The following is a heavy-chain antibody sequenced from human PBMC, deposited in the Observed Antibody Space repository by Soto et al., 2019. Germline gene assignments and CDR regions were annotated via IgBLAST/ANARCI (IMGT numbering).Heavy chain of an antibody. D-gene: IGHD1-26*01. CDR3: ARGRGEGRPFDY. Sequence: QVQLVQSGAEVKKPGASVKVSCKASGNTLTSYHINWVRQATGQGLEWMGWMNPNSGHTGYAQKFQGRVTMTRNTSTSTVFMEVNSLRSEDTAVYYCARGRGEGRPFDYWGQGTLVTVSS. CDR1: GNTLTSYH. V-gene: IGHV1-8*01. CDR2: MNPNSGHT. J-gene: IGHJ4*02.